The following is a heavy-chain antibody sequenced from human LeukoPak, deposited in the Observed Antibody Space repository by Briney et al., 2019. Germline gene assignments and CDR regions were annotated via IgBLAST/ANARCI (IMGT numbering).Heavy chain of an antibody. J-gene: IGHJ3*02. D-gene: IGHD6-13*01. CDR2: ISYDGSNK. V-gene: IGHV3-30*04. Sequence: GGSLRLSCAASGFTFSSYAMHWVRQAPGKGLEWVAVISYDGSNKYYADSVKGRFTISRDNSKNTLYLQMNSLRAEDTAVYYCARDVEYSSSWYSFGAFNIWGQGTMVTVSS. CDR3: ARDVEYSSSWYSFGAFNI. CDR1: GFTFSSYA.